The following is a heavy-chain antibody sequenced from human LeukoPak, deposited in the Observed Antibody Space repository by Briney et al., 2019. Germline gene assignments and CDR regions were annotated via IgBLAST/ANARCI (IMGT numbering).Heavy chain of an antibody. J-gene: IGHJ4*02. Sequence: SETLSLTCAVYGGSFSGYYWSWIRQPPGKGLEWIGEINHSGSTNYNPSLKSRVTITVDTSKNQFSLKLSSVTAADTAVYYCARGPNPDYYYSSGYPGDFDYWGQGTLVTVSS. D-gene: IGHD3-22*01. CDR2: INHSGST. V-gene: IGHV4-34*01. CDR3: ARGPNPDYYYSSGYPGDFDY. CDR1: GGSFSGYY.